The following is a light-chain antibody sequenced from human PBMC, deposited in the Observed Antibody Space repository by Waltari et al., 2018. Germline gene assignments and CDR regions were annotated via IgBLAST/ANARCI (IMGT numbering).Light chain of an antibody. CDR1: SGHSNYA. CDR2: VNSDGSH. J-gene: IGLJ3*02. CDR3: QTGGFGIWV. V-gene: IGLV4-69*01. Sequence: QLLLTQSPSASASLGASVKLTCPVSSGHSNYAIAWPQQHPHKGPRYLMKVNSDGSHIKGDGIPDRFSGSSSGAERYLTISSLQSEDEADYYCQTGGFGIWVFGGGTKLTVL.